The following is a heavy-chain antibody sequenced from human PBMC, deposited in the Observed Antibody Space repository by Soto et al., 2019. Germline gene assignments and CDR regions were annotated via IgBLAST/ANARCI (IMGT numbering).Heavy chain of an antibody. Sequence: SGGSLRLSCAASGFTVSSNYMSWVRQAPGKGLEWVSVIYSGGSTYYADSVKGRFTISRDNSKNTLYLQMNSLRAEDTAVYYCARDAKRPNDAFDIWGQGTMVTVSS. D-gene: IGHD1-1*01. J-gene: IGHJ3*02. V-gene: IGHV3-66*01. CDR1: GFTVSSNY. CDR2: IYSGGST. CDR3: ARDAKRPNDAFDI.